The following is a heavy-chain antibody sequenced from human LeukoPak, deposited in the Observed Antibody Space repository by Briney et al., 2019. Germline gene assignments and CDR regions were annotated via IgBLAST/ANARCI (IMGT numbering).Heavy chain of an antibody. V-gene: IGHV3-11*04. CDR1: GFTFSDYY. Sequence: PGGSLRLSCAASGFTFSDYYMSWIRQAPGKGLEWVSYISSSGSTIYYADSVKGRFTISRDNAKNSLYLQMKSLRAEDTAVYYCAREGVGDYGDYAPVYYYYYMDVWGKGTTVTVSS. J-gene: IGHJ6*03. D-gene: IGHD4-17*01. CDR2: ISSSGSTI. CDR3: AREGVGDYGDYAPVYYYYYMDV.